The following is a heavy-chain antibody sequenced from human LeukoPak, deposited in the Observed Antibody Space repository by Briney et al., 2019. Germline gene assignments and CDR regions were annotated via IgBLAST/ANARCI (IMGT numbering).Heavy chain of an antibody. CDR3: ARGASSGYRIDY. D-gene: IGHD5-18*01. CDR1: GFTFNNYW. V-gene: IGHV3-74*01. J-gene: IGHJ4*02. Sequence: GGSLRLSCAASGFTFNNYWMHWVRQAPGKGLVWVSRISKDGSTTNYADSVKGRFTISRDNAKNTLYLQMNSLTAEDTALYYCARGASSGYRIDYWGQGTLVTVSS. CDR2: ISKDGSTT.